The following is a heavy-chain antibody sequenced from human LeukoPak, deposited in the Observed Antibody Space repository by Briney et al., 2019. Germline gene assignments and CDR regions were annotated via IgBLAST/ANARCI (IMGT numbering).Heavy chain of an antibody. CDR1: EYTFTSYD. CDR2: MNPNSGNT. J-gene: IGHJ3*02. Sequence: ASVKVSCKASEYTFTSYDINWVRQATGQGLEWMGWMNPNSGNTGYAQSFQGRVTMTRNTSISTAYMELNSLRSEDTAVYYCARTFRVGTTTTRAFDIWGQGTVVTASS. V-gene: IGHV1-8*01. D-gene: IGHD1-26*01. CDR3: ARTFRVGTTTTRAFDI.